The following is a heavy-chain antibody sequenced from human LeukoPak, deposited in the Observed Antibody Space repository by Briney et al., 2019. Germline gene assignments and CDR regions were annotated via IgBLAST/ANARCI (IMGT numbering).Heavy chain of an antibody. D-gene: IGHD6-19*01. CDR3: ASPVYSSGWQLFDY. V-gene: IGHV3-66*01. Sequence: GGSLRLSCAASGFTVSSKYMSWVRQAPGKGLEWVSVIYSGGSTYYADSVKGRFTISRDNSKNTLYLQMNSLRAEDTAVYYCASPVYSSGWQLFDYWGQGTLVTVSS. J-gene: IGHJ4*02. CDR2: IYSGGST. CDR1: GFTVSSKY.